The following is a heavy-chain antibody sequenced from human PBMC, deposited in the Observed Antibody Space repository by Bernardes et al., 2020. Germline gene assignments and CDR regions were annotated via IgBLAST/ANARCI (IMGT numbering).Heavy chain of an antibody. V-gene: IGHV3-74*01. CDR2: INGDGSST. J-gene: IGHJ6*03. CDR1: GFTFSSYW. Sequence: GWSLRLSCAASGFTFSSYWMHWVRQAPGKGLVWVSRINGDGSSTRYADSVKGRFTISRDNAKNTLYLQMNRLRADDTAVYYCARDSTHGLDYMDVWGKGTSVTVSS. D-gene: IGHD5-12*01. CDR3: ARDSTHGLDYMDV.